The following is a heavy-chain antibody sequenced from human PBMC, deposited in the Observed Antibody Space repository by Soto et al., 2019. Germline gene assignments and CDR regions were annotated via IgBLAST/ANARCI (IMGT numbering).Heavy chain of an antibody. CDR1: EDIFNNFG. Sequence: QAQLVQSGAEVKKPGASVKVACTASEDIFNNFGITWVRQAPGQGLEWLGWVSYYNGNTNYAHRLQGRVFMTTDTATTTAYLELRRLTFNDAAVDYCASALTRVCSGGSCRFALWGQGTQVIVSS. D-gene: IGHD2-15*01. V-gene: IGHV1-18*01. CDR2: VSYYNGNT. CDR3: ASALTRVCSGGSCRFAL. J-gene: IGHJ4*02.